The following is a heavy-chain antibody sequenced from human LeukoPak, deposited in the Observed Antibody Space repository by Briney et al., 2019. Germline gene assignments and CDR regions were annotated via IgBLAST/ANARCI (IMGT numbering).Heavy chain of an antibody. Sequence: GASVKVSCKASGYTFTGYYMHWVRQAPGQGLEWMGWINSNSGGTNYAQKFQGRVTMTRDTSISTAYMELSRLRSDDTAVYYCARQQWLGTEDAFDIWGQGTMVTVSS. CDR1: GYTFTGYY. J-gene: IGHJ3*02. V-gene: IGHV1-2*02. CDR3: ARQQWLGTEDAFDI. D-gene: IGHD6-19*01. CDR2: INSNSGGT.